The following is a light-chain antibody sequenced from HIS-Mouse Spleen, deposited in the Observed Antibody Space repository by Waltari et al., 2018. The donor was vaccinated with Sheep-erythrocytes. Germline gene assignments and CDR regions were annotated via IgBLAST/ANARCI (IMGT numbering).Light chain of an antibody. Sequence: QSALTQPPSASGSPGQSVTISCTGTSSDVGGYNYVSWYQQHPGKAPHPMLYEVSKRPSEVPDRFAGSKSGNTASLTVSGLQAEDEADYYCSSYAGSNNYVFGTGTKVTVL. CDR1: SSDVGGYNY. CDR2: EVS. J-gene: IGLJ1*01. CDR3: SSYAGSNNYV. V-gene: IGLV2-8*01.